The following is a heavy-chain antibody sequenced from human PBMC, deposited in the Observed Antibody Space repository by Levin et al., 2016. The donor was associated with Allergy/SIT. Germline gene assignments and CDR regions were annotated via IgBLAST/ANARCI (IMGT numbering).Heavy chain of an antibody. D-gene: IGHD6-13*01. J-gene: IGHJ3*02. CDR2: IYYSGST. CDR3: ARALGIAAAYAFDI. V-gene: IGHV4-59*01. Sequence: WIRQPPGKGLEWIGYIYYSGSTNYNPSLKSRVTISVDTSKNQFSLKLSSVTAADTAVYYCARALGIAAAYAFDIWGQGTMVTVSS.